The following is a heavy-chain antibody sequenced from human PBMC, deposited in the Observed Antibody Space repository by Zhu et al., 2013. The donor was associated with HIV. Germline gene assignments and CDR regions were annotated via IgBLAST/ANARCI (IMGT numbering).Heavy chain of an antibody. V-gene: IGHV3-53*02. Sequence: EVQQVETGGGFIQPGGSLRLSCEASGFIVSTYYMSWVRQAPGKGLEWVSLITGGGETYYADSVKGRFTSSRDTSKNTLYLHMNNVRGDDTAVYYCARGGDYAKTGYWGQGTLVTVSS. CDR2: ITGGGET. J-gene: IGHJ4*02. D-gene: IGHD4-17*01. CDR1: GFIVSTYY. CDR3: ARGGDYAKTGY.